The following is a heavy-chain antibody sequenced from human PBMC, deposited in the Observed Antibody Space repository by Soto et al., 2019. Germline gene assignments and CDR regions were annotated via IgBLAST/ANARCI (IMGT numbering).Heavy chain of an antibody. D-gene: IGHD3-10*01. J-gene: IGHJ1*01. CDR3: AHSPAPRVYLHH. Sequence: SGPTLVNPTQTLTLTCFFSGFSLNTGGVTVGWIRQPPGKALEWVALIYWDDGKRYSPSLKSRLTITKETSRNQVVLTMTNVDPEDTATYCCAHSPAPRVYLHHWGEGTLVTVSS. V-gene: IGHV2-5*02. CDR2: IYWDDGK. CDR1: GFSLNTGGVT.